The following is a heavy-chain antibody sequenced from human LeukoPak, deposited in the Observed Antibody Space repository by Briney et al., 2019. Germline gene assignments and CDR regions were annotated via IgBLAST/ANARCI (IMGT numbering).Heavy chain of an antibody. J-gene: IGHJ6*02. CDR2: ISDSAINT. CDR3: AAYYGSGSVNYYRGMDI. Sequence: TGGSLRLSCGASEFTFSDYYMSWIRQAPGKGLEWISYISDSAINTHYADSVKGRFTISRDNAKKFLVLEMKSLRSEDTAVYYCAAYYGSGSVNYYRGMDIWGQGTTVTVSS. CDR1: EFTFSDYY. D-gene: IGHD3-10*01. V-gene: IGHV3-11*01.